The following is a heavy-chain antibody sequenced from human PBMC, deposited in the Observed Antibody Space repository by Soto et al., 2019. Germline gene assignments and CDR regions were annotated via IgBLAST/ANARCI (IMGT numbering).Heavy chain of an antibody. Sequence: TGGSLRLSCAASGFTFSSYSMNWVRQAPGKGLEWVSSISSSSSYIYYADSVKGRFTISRDNAKNSLYLQMNSLRAEDTAVYYCARMVGATTYDPLDDAFDIWGQGTMVTVS. CDR3: ARMVGATTYDPLDDAFDI. CDR1: GFTFSSYS. CDR2: ISSSSSYI. V-gene: IGHV3-21*01. J-gene: IGHJ3*02. D-gene: IGHD1-26*01.